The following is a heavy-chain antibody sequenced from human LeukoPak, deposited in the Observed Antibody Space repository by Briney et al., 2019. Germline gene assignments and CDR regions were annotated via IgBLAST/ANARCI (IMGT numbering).Heavy chain of an antibody. J-gene: IGHJ3*02. D-gene: IGHD3-22*01. CDR2: INPDNGNT. CDR1: GYTFTTYP. V-gene: IGHV1-18*01. CDR3: ARGSVVITADAFDI. Sequence: GASVKVSCKAAGYTFTTYPITWVRQAPGQGLEWMGWINPDNGNTIYAQKVQGRLTMTTDTSTSTAYMELRSLRSDDTAVYYCARGSVVITADAFDIWGQGTMVTVSS.